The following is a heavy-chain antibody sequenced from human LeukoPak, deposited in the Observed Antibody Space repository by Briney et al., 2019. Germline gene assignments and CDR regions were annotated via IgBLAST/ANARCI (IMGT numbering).Heavy chain of an antibody. Sequence: GGSLRLSCAASGFTFSSSAMSWVRQAPGKGLEWVSAISGSGGSTYYADSVRGRFTISRDNSKNTLYLQLNSLRAEDTAIYYCAKDLTYYYDSTGYYFDYWGQGTLVTVSS. J-gene: IGHJ4*02. D-gene: IGHD3-22*01. CDR1: GFTFSSSA. CDR2: ISGSGGST. CDR3: AKDLTYYYDSTGYYFDY. V-gene: IGHV3-23*01.